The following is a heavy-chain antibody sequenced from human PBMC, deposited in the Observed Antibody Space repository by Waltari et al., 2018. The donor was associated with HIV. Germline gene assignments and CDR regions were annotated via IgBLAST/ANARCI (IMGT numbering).Heavy chain of an antibody. D-gene: IGHD3-3*01. CDR1: GYTFTNYG. Sequence: QVQLVQSGTEVKKPGASVKVSCKTSGYTFTNYGISWVRQAPGQRLEWMGWISPHNGFAHYAQNLLGRVTMTTDTSTSTAYMELVSLRSDDTAVYYCATSFYDIWSGYYPGNFDQWGQGTLVTVSS. J-gene: IGHJ4*02. CDR3: ATSFYDIWSGYYPGNFDQ. CDR2: ISPHNGFA. V-gene: IGHV1-18*01.